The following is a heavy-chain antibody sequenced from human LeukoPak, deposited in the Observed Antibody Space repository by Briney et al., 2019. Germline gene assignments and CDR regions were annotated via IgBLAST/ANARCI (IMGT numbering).Heavy chain of an antibody. J-gene: IGHJ5*02. D-gene: IGHD6-19*01. CDR2: ISWNSGSI. V-gene: IGHV3-9*03. CDR3: AKGASGYSSGWYSFDP. Sequence: GGSLRLSCVVSGFTFGDYAMHWVRQAPGKGLEWVSGISWNSGSIVYADSVKGRFTISRDNAKNSLYLQMNSLRADDMALYYCAKGASGYSSGWYSFDPWGQGTLVTVSS. CDR1: GFTFGDYA.